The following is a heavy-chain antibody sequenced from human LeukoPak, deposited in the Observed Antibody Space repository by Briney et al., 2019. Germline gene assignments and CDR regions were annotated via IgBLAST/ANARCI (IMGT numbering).Heavy chain of an antibody. J-gene: IGHJ4*02. Sequence: ASVKVSCKASGYTFTSYGISWVRQAPGQGLEWMGWISAYNGNPNYAQKLQGRVTMTTDTSTSTAYMELRSLRSDDTAVYYCARGKHYYDSSGYLGYWGQGTLVTVSS. D-gene: IGHD3-22*01. V-gene: IGHV1-18*01. CDR2: ISAYNGNP. CDR3: ARGKHYYDSSGYLGY. CDR1: GYTFTSYG.